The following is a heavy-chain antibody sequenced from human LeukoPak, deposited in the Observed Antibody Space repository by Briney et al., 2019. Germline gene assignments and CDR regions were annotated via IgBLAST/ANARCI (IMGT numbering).Heavy chain of an antibody. CDR3: ARAGVGATAEDYYFDY. V-gene: IGHV1-69*13. J-gene: IGHJ4*02. CDR1: GGTFSSYD. D-gene: IGHD1-26*01. CDR2: IIPIFGTA. Sequence: SVKVSCKASGGTFSSYDISWVRQAPGQGLEWMGGIIPIFGTANYAQKFQGRVTITADESTSTAYMELSSLRSEDTAVYYCARAGVGATAEDYYFDYWGQGTLVTVSS.